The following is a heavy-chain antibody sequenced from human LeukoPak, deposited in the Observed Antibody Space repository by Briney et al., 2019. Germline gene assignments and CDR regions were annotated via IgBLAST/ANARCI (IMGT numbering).Heavy chain of an antibody. J-gene: IGHJ4*02. Sequence: PGRSLRLSCAASGFTFSSYAMHWVRQAPGKGLEWVAVISYDGSNKYYADSVKGRFTISRDNSKNTLYLQMNSLRAEDTAVYYCARETLAYCGGDCPFDYWGQGTLVTVSS. CDR1: GFTFSSYA. D-gene: IGHD2-21*01. CDR2: ISYDGSNK. V-gene: IGHV3-30-3*01. CDR3: ARETLAYCGGDCPFDY.